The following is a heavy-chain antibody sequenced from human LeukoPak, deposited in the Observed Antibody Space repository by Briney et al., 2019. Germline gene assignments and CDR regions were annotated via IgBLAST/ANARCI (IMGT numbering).Heavy chain of an antibody. Sequence: AASVNVSCKASGGTFSSYAISWVRQAPGQGLEWMGGIIPIFGTANYAQKFQGRVTITADESTSTAYMELSSLRSEDTAVYYCAGRSDYYDSSGRGGAFDIWGQGTMVTVSS. CDR2: IIPIFGTA. J-gene: IGHJ3*02. V-gene: IGHV1-69*13. D-gene: IGHD3-22*01. CDR3: AGRSDYYDSSGRGGAFDI. CDR1: GGTFSSYA.